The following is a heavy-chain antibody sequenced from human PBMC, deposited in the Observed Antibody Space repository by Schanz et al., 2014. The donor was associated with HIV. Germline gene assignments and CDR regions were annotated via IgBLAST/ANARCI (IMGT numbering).Heavy chain of an antibody. Sequence: VQLVESGGGVVQPGRSLRLSCVASGFRFRSYWMSWVRQAPGKGLEWVANIKEDGIEKYYVDSVKGRFTISRDNAKNSLYLNMYSLRAEDTAVYFCAVLWIQPPFDYWGQGTLVTVSS. J-gene: IGHJ4*02. V-gene: IGHV3-7*01. CDR2: IKEDGIEK. CDR3: AVLWIQPPFDY. D-gene: IGHD5-18*01. CDR1: GFRFRSYW.